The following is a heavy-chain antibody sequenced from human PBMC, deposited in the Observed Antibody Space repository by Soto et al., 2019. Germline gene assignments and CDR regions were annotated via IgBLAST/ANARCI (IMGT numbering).Heavy chain of an antibody. J-gene: IGHJ4*02. D-gene: IGHD5-12*01. V-gene: IGHV1-18*01. Sequence: QVQLVQSGAEVKKPGASVKVSCKTSGYTFSNYGNNWVRQAPGQGLEWMGWISAYNGNTNFAQKLQGRVSLTTDTSSTTAYMELRSLTSDDTAVYYCARDLVPGYTGFSDYWGQGTLVTVSS. CDR3: ARDLVPGYTGFSDY. CDR1: GYTFSNYG. CDR2: ISAYNGNT.